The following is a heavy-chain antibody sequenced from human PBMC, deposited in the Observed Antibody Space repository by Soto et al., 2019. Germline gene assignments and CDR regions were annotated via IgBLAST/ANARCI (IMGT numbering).Heavy chain of an antibody. D-gene: IGHD2-2*01. V-gene: IGHV3-33*01. Sequence: FSSYGMXXXXXAPGKGLEWLAVILYDGSNKYYADSVKGRFTISRDNSKNTLYLQMNSLRAEVTAVYYCAREEPAMPAFDYWGQGTLVTVSS. CDR1: FSSYG. J-gene: IGHJ4*02. CDR3: AREEPAMPAFDY. CDR2: ILYDGSNK.